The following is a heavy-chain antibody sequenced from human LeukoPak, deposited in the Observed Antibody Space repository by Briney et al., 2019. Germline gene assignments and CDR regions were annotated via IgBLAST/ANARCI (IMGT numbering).Heavy chain of an antibody. CDR2: ISGSAHKI. Sequence: GGSLRLSCVASGITFNNYAVSWVRQAPEKGLDWVSVISGSAHKIRYADSVKGRFTISRDNSENIVYLQMDSLRAEDTAVYFCAKEQGFTHGSPEDYWGQGTLVTVSA. CDR1: GITFNNYA. J-gene: IGHJ4*02. CDR3: AKEQGFTHGSPEDY. V-gene: IGHV3-23*01. D-gene: IGHD5-18*01.